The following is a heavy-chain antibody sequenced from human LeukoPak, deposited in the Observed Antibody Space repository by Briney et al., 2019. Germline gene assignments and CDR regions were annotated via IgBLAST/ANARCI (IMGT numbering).Heavy chain of an antibody. V-gene: IGHV4-39*06. Sequence: PSETLSLTCTVSGGSISSSSYYWGWIRQPPGKGLEWIGSIYYSGSTYYNPSLKSRVTISVDTSKNQFALKLSSVTAADTAVYYCARGREWLRLSLFGRPNDAFDIWGQGTMVTVSS. CDR3: ARGREWLRLSLFGRPNDAFDI. CDR2: IYYSGST. J-gene: IGHJ3*02. D-gene: IGHD5-12*01. CDR1: GGSISSSSYY.